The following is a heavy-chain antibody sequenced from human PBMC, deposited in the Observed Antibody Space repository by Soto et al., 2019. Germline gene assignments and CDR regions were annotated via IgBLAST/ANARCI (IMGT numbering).Heavy chain of an antibody. CDR3: ASGTNGDFFVY. D-gene: IGHD2-8*01. CDR1: GFTFSDYY. CDR2: ISSRSSTI. Sequence: QVQLVESGGGVVKPGGSLRISCAASGFTFSDYYMSWIRQAPGKGLEWVSYISSRSSTIFYADSVKGRFTISRDNVKNSLYLQMNSLRAEDTAVYYCASGTNGDFFVYWGQGILVTVSS. J-gene: IGHJ4*02. V-gene: IGHV3-11*01.